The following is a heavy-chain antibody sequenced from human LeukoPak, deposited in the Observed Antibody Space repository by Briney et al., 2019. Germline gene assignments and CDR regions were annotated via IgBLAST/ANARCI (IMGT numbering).Heavy chain of an antibody. D-gene: IGHD3-10*02. CDR1: GYTFSNYA. CDR3: AELGITMIGGV. J-gene: IGHJ6*04. V-gene: IGHV3-30*04. CDR2: ISTDGNNQ. Sequence: PGRSLRLSCAASGYTFSNYAMNWVRQTPIKGLEWLAAISTDGNNQNYADSVKGRFTISRDNAKNSLYLQMNSLRAEDTAVYYCAELGITMIGGVWGKGTTVTISS.